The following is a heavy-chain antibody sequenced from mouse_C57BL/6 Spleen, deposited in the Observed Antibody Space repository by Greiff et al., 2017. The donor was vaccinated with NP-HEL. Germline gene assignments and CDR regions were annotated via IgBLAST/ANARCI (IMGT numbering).Heavy chain of an antibody. D-gene: IGHD5-1*01. J-gene: IGHJ4*01. CDR3: ARTPRYAMDY. CDR1: GFTFSDYG. Sequence: EVMLVESGGGLVKPGGSLKLSCAASGFTFSDYGMHWVRQAPEKGLEWVAYISSGSSTIYYADTVKGRFTISRDNAKNTLFLQMTSLRSEDTAMYYCARTPRYAMDYWGQGTSVTVSS. V-gene: IGHV5-17*01. CDR2: ISSGSSTI.